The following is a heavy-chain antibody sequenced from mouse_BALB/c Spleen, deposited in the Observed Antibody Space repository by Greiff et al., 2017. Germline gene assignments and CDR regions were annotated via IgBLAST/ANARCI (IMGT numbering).Heavy chain of an antibody. Sequence: QVHVKQSGAELVRPGTSVKISCKASGYTFTNYWLGWVKQRPGHGLEWIGDIYPGGGYTNYNEKFKGKATLTADTSSSTAYMQLSSLTSEDSAVYFCARKNYYYGSSLYAMDYWGQGTSVTVSS. CDR2: IYPGGGYT. CDR3: ARKNYYYGSSLYAMDY. D-gene: IGHD1-1*01. CDR1: GYTFTNYW. J-gene: IGHJ4*01. V-gene: IGHV1-63*02.